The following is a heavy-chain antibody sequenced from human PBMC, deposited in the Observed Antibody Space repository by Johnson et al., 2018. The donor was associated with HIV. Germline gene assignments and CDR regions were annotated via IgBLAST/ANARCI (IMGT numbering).Heavy chain of an antibody. CDR3: ARGGVVHDAFDM. J-gene: IGHJ3*02. CDR2: ISYDGKNK. V-gene: IGHV3-30*03. D-gene: IGHD2-2*01. Sequence: QVQLVESGGGVVQPGKSLTLSCVGSGLSFSNFGIHWVRQAPGKGLEWVAVISYDGKNKDYADPVKGRFTLSRDNSKNTLYLQLSSLRTEDKAVFYCARGGVVHDAFDMWGQGTMVTVSS. CDR1: GLSFSNFG.